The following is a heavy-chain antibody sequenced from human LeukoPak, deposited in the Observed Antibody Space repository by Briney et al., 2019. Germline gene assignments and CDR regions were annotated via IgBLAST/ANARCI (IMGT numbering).Heavy chain of an antibody. J-gene: IGHJ4*02. CDR1: GGSITSDCY. CDR2: IYYSGTT. V-gene: IGHV4-38-2*02. CDR3: ARHGEQHDYFDY. Sequence: PSETLSLTCTVSGGSITSDCYWDWIRQPPGKGLEWIGGIYYSGTTYYNPSLKSRVTISVDTSKNQFSLKLSSVTAADTAVYYCARHGEQHDYFDYWGQGTLVTVSS. D-gene: IGHD6-13*01.